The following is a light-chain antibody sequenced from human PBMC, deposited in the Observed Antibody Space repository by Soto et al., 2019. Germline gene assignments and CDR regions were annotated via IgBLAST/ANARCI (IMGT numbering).Light chain of an antibody. V-gene: IGKV3-15*01. CDR1: QSVSSN. CDR3: QQYNNWPRP. CDR2: GAS. Sequence: ELVLTQSPGTLSLSPGERATLSCRASQSVSSNLAWYQQKPGQAPRLLIYGASTRATGIPARFSGSGSGTEFTLTISSLQSEDFAVYYCQQYNNWPRPFGQGTKVDI. J-gene: IGKJ1*01.